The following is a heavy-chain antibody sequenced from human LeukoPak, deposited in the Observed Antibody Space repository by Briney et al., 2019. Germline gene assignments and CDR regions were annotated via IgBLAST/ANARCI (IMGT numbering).Heavy chain of an antibody. CDR1: GGTFSSYA. D-gene: IGHD3-22*01. Sequence: SVKVSCKASGGTFSSYAISWVRQAPGQGLEWMGGIIPIFGTANYAQKFQGRVTITTDESTSTAYMELSSLRSEDTAVYYCARPRVGARGSSGYYSDPHAFDIWGQGTMVTVSS. CDR2: IIPIFGTA. CDR3: ARPRVGARGSSGYYSDPHAFDI. J-gene: IGHJ3*02. V-gene: IGHV1-69*05.